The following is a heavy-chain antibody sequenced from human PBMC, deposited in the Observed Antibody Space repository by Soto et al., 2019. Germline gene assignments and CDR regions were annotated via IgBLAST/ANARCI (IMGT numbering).Heavy chain of an antibody. J-gene: IGHJ4*02. D-gene: IGHD4-17*01. CDR1: GGSISSSSYY. CDR2: IYYSGST. Sequence: KPSETLSLTCTVSGGSISSSSYYWGWIRQPPGKGLEWIGSIYYSGSTYYNPSLKSRVTISVDTSKNQFSLKLSSVTAADTAVYYCARLEGTYGDFDYWGQGTLVTVSS. V-gene: IGHV4-39*01. CDR3: ARLEGTYGDFDY.